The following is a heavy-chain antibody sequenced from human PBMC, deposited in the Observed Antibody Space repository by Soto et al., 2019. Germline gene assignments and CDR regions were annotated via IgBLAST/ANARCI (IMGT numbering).Heavy chain of an antibody. CDR3: AREMSGTGSYNYYFDY. J-gene: IGHJ4*02. CDR1: GERVSSNRAA. CDR2: TYYRSKWYN. V-gene: IGHV6-1*01. D-gene: IGHD3-10*01. Sequence: SQTLSLTCAISGERVSSNRAAWNWNRQSPSRGLEWLGRTYYRSKWYNDYAVSVKSRITINPDTSKNQFYLQLNSVTPEDTAVYYCAREMSGTGSYNYYFDYWGQGTLDTVSS.